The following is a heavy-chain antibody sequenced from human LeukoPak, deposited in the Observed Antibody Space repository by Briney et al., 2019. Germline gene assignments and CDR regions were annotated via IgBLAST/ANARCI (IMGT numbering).Heavy chain of an antibody. J-gene: IGHJ4*02. V-gene: IGHV4-39*01. D-gene: IGHD6-13*01. CDR2: ICYSGST. CDR1: GGSISSSSYY. CDR3: ARRRIPGIAAAGRFDY. Sequence: PSETLSLTCTVSGGSISSSSYYWGWIRQPPGKGLEWIGSICYSGSTYYNPSLKSRVTISVDTSKNQFSLKLSSVTAADTAVYYCARRRIPGIAAAGRFDYWGQGTLVTVSS.